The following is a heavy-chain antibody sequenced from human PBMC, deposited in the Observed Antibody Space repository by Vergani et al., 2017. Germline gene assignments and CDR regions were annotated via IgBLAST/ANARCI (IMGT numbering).Heavy chain of an antibody. Sequence: QVQLVESGGGVVQPGTSLRLSCAASGFTFSSYGMHWVRQAPGKGLEWVAVIWYDGSNKYYADSGKGRFTISRDNSKNTLYLQMNSLRAEDTAVYYCAREWEQQLSNWGQGTLVTVSS. D-gene: IGHD6-13*01. CDR1: GFTFSSYG. V-gene: IGHV3-33*01. CDR3: AREWEQQLSN. CDR2: IWYDGSNK. J-gene: IGHJ4*02.